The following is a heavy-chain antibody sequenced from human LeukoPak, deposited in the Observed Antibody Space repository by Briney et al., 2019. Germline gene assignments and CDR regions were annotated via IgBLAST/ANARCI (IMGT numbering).Heavy chain of an antibody. CDR2: IYYSGST. V-gene: IGHV4-39*01. CDR1: GDSISSTNYY. Sequence: SETLSLTCTVSGDSISSTNYYWGWIRQPPEKGLEWIGSIYYSGSTYYNPSLESRVTISVDTSKNQFSLKLSSVTAADTAVYYRATSGWYLLPGVYWGQGTLVTVSS. J-gene: IGHJ4*02. D-gene: IGHD6-19*01. CDR3: ATSGWYLLPGVY.